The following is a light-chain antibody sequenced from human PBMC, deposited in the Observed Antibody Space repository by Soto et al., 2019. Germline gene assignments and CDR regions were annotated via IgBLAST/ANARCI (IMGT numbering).Light chain of an antibody. CDR3: QQYDSSPIT. V-gene: IGKV3-20*01. Sequence: EIVMTQSPATLSVSTGERATLSCRASQSVSSNLARYQQKPGQAPRLLIYGASRRATGIPDRFSGSGSGTDFTLTISRLEPEDFAVYYCQQYDSSPITFGQGTRLEIK. CDR1: QSVSSN. J-gene: IGKJ5*01. CDR2: GAS.